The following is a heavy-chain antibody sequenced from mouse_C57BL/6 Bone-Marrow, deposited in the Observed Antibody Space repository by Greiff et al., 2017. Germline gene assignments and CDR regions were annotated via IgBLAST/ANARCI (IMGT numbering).Heavy chain of an antibody. CDR1: GYSFTGYY. CDR3: ARRTTVVAFDY. Sequence: EVHLVESGPELVKPGASVKISCKASGYSFTGYYMHWVKQSHGNILDWIGYIYPYNGVSSYNQKFKGKATLTVDKSSSTAYMELRSLTSEDSAVYYCARRTTVVAFDYWGQGTTLTVSS. J-gene: IGHJ2*01. CDR2: IYPYNGVS. V-gene: IGHV1-31*01. D-gene: IGHD1-1*01.